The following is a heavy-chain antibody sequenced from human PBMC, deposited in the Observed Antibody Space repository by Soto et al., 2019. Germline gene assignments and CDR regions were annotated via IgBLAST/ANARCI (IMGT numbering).Heavy chain of an antibody. J-gene: IGHJ3*02. D-gene: IGHD2-8*01. V-gene: IGHV1-46*02. CDR1: GNTFNNYY. CDR2: INPSGLST. Sequence: QVQLVQSGAEVTKPGASVKVSCKASGNTFNNYYIHWLRQAPGQGLEWIGVINPSGLSTSYAQKCQGRVPRTRDTPTTTVYMELSGLRAEDTAVYFCVSDSNAYQRRQVFDIWGQGTLVTVSS. CDR3: VSDSNAYQRRQVFDI.